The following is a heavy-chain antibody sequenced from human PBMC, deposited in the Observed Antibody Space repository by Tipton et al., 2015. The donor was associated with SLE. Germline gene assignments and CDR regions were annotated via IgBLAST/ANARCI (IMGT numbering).Heavy chain of an antibody. J-gene: IGHJ4*02. CDR1: GFTVSSNY. Sequence: SLRLSCAASGFTVSSNYMSWVRQAPGKGLEWVSVIYSGGSTYYADSVRGRFTVSRDNSKNTLYLQMNSLRAEDTAVYYCASGWELSFDYWGQGTLVTVSS. D-gene: IGHD1-26*01. CDR2: IYSGGST. CDR3: ASGWELSFDY. V-gene: IGHV3-53*05.